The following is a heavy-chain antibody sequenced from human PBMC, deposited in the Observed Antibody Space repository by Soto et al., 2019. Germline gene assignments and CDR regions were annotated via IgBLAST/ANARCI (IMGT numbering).Heavy chain of an antibody. J-gene: IGHJ6*02. CDR1: GGSISSYY. V-gene: IGHV4-59*01. Sequence: PSETLSLTCTVSGGSISSYYWSWIRQPPGKGLEWIGYIYYSGSTNYNPSLKSRVTISVDTSKNQFSLKLSSVTAADTAVYYCARDTGIKYYGMDVWGQGTTVTVSS. CDR2: IYYSGST. CDR3: ARDTGIKYYGMDV.